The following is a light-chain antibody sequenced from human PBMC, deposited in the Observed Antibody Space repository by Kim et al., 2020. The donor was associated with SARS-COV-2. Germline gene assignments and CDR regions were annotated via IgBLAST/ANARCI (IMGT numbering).Light chain of an antibody. J-gene: IGLJ2*01. V-gene: IGLV3-19*01. CDR1: SLRSYY. Sequence: ALGRTVRITCQGDSLRSYYATWYQQKPGQAPVVVIYGKNNRPSGIPDRVSGSSSGNTASLTITGAQAEDEADYYCNSRDSSGNHLVFGGGTQLTVL. CDR3: NSRDSSGNHLV. CDR2: GKN.